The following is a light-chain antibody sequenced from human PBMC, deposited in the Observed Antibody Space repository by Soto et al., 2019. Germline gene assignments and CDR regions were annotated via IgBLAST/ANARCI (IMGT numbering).Light chain of an antibody. V-gene: IGKV1-5*03. CDR2: KAS. CDR1: QSINIW. J-gene: IGKJ1*01. Sequence: DIQMTQSPSILSASVGDRVTITCRASQSINIWLAWYQQKPGKAPKRLIYKASTLESGVPSRFSGSGSGTEFTLTISSLQPDDFSTYYCQPYIDFPRTFGQGTK. CDR3: QPYIDFPRT.